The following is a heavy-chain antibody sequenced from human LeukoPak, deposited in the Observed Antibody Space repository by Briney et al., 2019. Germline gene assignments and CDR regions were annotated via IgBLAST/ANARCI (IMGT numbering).Heavy chain of an antibody. D-gene: IGHD2-15*01. J-gene: IGHJ5*02. CDR1: GYTFTSYG. Sequence: ASVKVSCKASGYTFTSYGISWVRQAPGQGLEWMGWISAYNGNTNYAQKLQGRVTMTTDTSTSTAYMELRSLRSDDTAVYHCAREIAIYCSGGSCPRDNWFDPWGQGTLVTVSS. CDR2: ISAYNGNT. CDR3: AREIAIYCSGGSCPRDNWFDP. V-gene: IGHV1-18*01.